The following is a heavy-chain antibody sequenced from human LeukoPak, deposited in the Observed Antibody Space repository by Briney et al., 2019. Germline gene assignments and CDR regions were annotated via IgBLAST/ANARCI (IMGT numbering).Heavy chain of an antibody. CDR2: INHSGST. D-gene: IGHD5-12*01. CDR3: ARGAVATINDY. CDR1: GGSFSGYY. J-gene: IGHJ4*02. Sequence: PSETLSLTCAVYGGSFSGYYWSWIRQPPGKGLEWIGEINHSGSTNYNPSLKSRVTISVDTSKNQFSLKLSSVTAADTAVYYCARGAVATINDYWGQGTLVTVSS. V-gene: IGHV4-34*01.